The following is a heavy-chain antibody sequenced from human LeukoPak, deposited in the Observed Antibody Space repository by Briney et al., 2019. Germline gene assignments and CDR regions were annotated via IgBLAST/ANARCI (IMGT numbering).Heavy chain of an antibody. V-gene: IGHV3-30*18. CDR3: PNDPQQLVPGDWFDP. Sequence: GGSLRLSCAASGFTFSSYGMHWVRQAPGKGLEWVAVISYDGSNKYYADSVKGRFTISRDNSKNTLYLQMNSLRAEDSAVYYCPNDPQQLVPGDWFDPWGQGTLVTVSS. CDR2: ISYDGSNK. J-gene: IGHJ5*02. D-gene: IGHD6-13*01. CDR1: GFTFSSYG.